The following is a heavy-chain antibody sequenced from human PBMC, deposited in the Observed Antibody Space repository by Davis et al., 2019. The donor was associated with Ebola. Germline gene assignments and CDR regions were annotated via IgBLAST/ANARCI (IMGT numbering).Heavy chain of an antibody. J-gene: IGHJ6*02. CDR3: ARDRQWLDYGMDV. D-gene: IGHD6-19*01. CDR1: GFTFSDYY. Sequence: GESLKISCAASGFTFSDYYMSWIRQAPGKGLEWVSYISSSGSTIYYADSVKGRFTISRDNAKNSLYLQMNSLRAEDTAVYYCARDRQWLDYGMDVWGQGTTVTVSS. V-gene: IGHV3-11*01. CDR2: ISSSGSTI.